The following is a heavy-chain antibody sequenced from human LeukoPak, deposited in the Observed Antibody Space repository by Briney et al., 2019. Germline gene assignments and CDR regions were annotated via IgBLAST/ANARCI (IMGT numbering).Heavy chain of an antibody. CDR2: TWHDGNNK. Sequence: GGSLRLSCAASGFTFSSNGMHWVRRAPGKGPEWVASTWHDGNNKYYADSVKGRFTISRDNSRNTLYLQMSSLRGDDTAVYYCARETTGDRRFLDYWGQGTPVTVSS. CDR3: ARETTGDRRFLDY. CDR1: GFTFSSNG. J-gene: IGHJ4*02. D-gene: IGHD4-17*01. V-gene: IGHV3-33*01.